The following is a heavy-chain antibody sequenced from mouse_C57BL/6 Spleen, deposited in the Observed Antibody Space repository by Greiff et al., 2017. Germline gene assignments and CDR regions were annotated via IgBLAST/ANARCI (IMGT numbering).Heavy chain of an antibody. Sequence: QVQLQQSGAELVRPGASVTLSCKASGYTFTDYEMHWVKQTPVHGLEWIGAIDPETGGTAYNQKFKGKAILTAAKSSSTAYMELRSLTSEDSAVYYCTRMAPAWFAYWGQGTLVTVSA. CDR1: GYTFTDYE. CDR2: IDPETGGT. CDR3: TRMAPAWFAY. V-gene: IGHV1-15*01. J-gene: IGHJ3*01.